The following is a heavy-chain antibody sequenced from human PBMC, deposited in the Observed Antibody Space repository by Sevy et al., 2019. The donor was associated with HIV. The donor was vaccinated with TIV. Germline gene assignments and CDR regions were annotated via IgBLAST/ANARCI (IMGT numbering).Heavy chain of an antibody. CDR1: GFTFSSYG. CDR3: ASTPVTTSNFDY. V-gene: IGHV3-30*02. CDR2: IRYDGSNK. J-gene: IGHJ4*02. D-gene: IGHD4-17*01. Sequence: GGSLRLSCAASGFTFSSYGMHWVRQAPGKGLEWVAFIRYDGSNKYYADSVKGRFTISRDNSKNTLYLQMNSLRAEDTAVYYRASTPVTTSNFDYWGQGTLVTVSS.